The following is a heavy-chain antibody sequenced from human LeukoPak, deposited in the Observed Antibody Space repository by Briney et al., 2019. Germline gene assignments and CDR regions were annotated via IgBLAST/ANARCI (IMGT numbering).Heavy chain of an antibody. Sequence: GASVKVSCKASGYTFTSYGISWVRQAPGQGLEWMGWISAYNGNTNYAQKLQGRVTMTTDTSTSTAYMELRSLRSDDTAVYYCARVPVWMVRGVSGDSRFDYWGQGTLVTVSS. CDR1: GYTFTSYG. D-gene: IGHD3-10*01. J-gene: IGHJ4*02. V-gene: IGHV1-18*01. CDR3: ARVPVWMVRGVSGDSRFDY. CDR2: ISAYNGNT.